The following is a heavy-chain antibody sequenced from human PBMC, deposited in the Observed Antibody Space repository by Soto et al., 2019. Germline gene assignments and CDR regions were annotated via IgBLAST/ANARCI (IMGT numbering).Heavy chain of an antibody. Sequence: PGGSLRLSCAASGFTFSSYAMSWVRQAPGKGLEWVSAISGSGVSTYYADSVKGRFTISRDNSKNTLYLQMNSLRAEDTAVYYCAKDSGGITIFGVVSLPGGMDVWGQGTTVTFYS. V-gene: IGHV3-23*01. CDR3: AKDSGGITIFGVVSLPGGMDV. CDR2: ISGSGVST. J-gene: IGHJ6*02. D-gene: IGHD3-3*01. CDR1: GFTFSSYA.